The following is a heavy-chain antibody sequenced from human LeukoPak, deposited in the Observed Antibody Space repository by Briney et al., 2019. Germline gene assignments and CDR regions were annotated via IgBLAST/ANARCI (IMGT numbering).Heavy chain of an antibody. CDR3: ARDIVVVPAAQVPYYYGMDV. V-gene: IGHV6-1*01. D-gene: IGHD2-2*01. J-gene: IGHJ6*02. CDR1: GDSVSSNSAA. Sequence: RTLSLTCAISGDSVSSNSAAWNWIRQSPSRGLEWLGRTYYRSKWYNDYAVSVKSRITINSDTSKNQFSLQLNSVTPEDTAVYYCARDIVVVPAAQVPYYYGMDVWGQGTTVTVSS. CDR2: TYYRSKWYN.